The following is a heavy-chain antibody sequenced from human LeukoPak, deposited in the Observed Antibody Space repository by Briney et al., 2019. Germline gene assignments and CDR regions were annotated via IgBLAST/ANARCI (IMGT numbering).Heavy chain of an antibody. CDR3: LRGRPRGYSGYVIDY. CDR2: INYDGTTT. J-gene: IGHJ4*02. V-gene: IGHV3-74*01. D-gene: IGHD5-12*01. CDR1: GFNFSSYW. Sequence: GGSLRLSCAASGFNFSSYWMHWVRQAPGKGLVGISRINYDGTTTSYADSVKGRFTISRDNAKNTLYLQMNSLTAEDTAALYSLRGRPRGYSGYVIDYWGQGTPITVSS.